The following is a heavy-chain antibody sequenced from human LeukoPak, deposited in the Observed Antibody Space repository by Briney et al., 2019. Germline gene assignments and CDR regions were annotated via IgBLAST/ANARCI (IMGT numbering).Heavy chain of an antibody. Sequence: SETLSLTCTVSGGSISSGSYYWSWIRQPAGKGLEWIGRIYTSGSTNYNPSLKSRVTISVDTSKNQFSLKLSSVTAADTAVYYCARQSADPVLMGDIVVFGWFDPWGQGTLVTVSS. V-gene: IGHV4-61*02. CDR3: ARQSADPVLMGDIVVFGWFDP. CDR2: IYTSGST. CDR1: GGSISSGSYY. J-gene: IGHJ5*02. D-gene: IGHD2-15*01.